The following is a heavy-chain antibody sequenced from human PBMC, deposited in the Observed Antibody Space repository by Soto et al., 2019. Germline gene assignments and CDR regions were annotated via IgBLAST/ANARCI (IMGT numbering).Heavy chain of an antibody. CDR3: AKEGYCGGDCSLRSVVFYYYGMDV. D-gene: IGHD2-21*02. J-gene: IGHJ6*02. CDR2: ITGSGGST. V-gene: IGHV3-23*01. CDR1: GFTFRIYA. Sequence: HPGGSLRLSCTTSGFTFRIYAMNWVRQAPGKGLEWASTITGSGGSTYYADSVKGRFTISRDNSMNTLYLQMNSLRAEDTAVYYCAKEGYCGGDCSLRSVVFYYYGMDVWGQGTTVTVSS.